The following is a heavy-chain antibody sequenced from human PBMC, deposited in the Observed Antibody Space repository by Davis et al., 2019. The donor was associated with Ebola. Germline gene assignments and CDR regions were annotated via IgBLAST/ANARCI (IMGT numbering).Heavy chain of an antibody. Sequence: ASVKVSCKASGYSFASYSVTWVRRAPGQGLEWIGWISPYNGHTSYAQKFQGRVSMTTDTSTSTAYMELRSLRSDDTAVYYCARDLTGTYDFDYWGQGTLVTVSS. D-gene: IGHD3-9*01. J-gene: IGHJ4*02. CDR2: ISPYNGHT. CDR1: GYSFASYS. CDR3: ARDLTGTYDFDY. V-gene: IGHV1-18*01.